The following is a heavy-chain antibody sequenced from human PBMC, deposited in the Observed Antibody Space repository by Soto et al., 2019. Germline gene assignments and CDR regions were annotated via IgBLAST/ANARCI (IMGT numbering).Heavy chain of an antibody. CDR3: ARHRYSSSSVDMDV. D-gene: IGHD6-6*01. V-gene: IGHV4-39*01. CDR1: GGSISSSSYY. J-gene: IGHJ6*03. Sequence: SETLSLTCTVSGGSISSSSYYWGWIRQPPGKGLEWIGSIYYSGSTYYNPSLKSRVTISVDTSKNQFSLKLSSVTAADTAVYYCARHRYSSSSVDMDVWGKGTTVTVSS. CDR2: IYYSGST.